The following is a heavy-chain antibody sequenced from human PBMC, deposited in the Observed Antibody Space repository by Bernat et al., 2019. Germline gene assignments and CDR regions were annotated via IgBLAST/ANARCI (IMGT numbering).Heavy chain of an antibody. CDR3: ARDGGDYADRGYFDY. CDR1: GFTFSSYW. V-gene: IGHV3-74*01. CDR2: INSDGSST. J-gene: IGHJ4*02. D-gene: IGHD3-16*01. Sequence: LVESGGGLVQPGGSLRLSCAASGFTFSSYWMHWVHQAPGKGLVWVSRINSDGSSTSYADSVKGRFTISRDNAKNTLYLQMNSLRAEDTAVYYCARDGGDYADRGYFDYWGQGTLVTVSS.